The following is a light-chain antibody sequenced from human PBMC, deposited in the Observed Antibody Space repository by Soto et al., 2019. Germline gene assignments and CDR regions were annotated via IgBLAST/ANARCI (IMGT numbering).Light chain of an antibody. CDR2: GAS. CDR1: QSVSNNY. CDR3: QQYGSSGT. V-gene: IGKV3-20*01. J-gene: IGKJ1*01. Sequence: EIVMTPSPATLSVSPVERATLSCRASQSVSNNYLAWYQQKPGQAPRLLIYGASNRATGIPDRFSGSGSGTDFTLTISRLEPEDFAVYYCQQYGSSGTFGQGTKVDIK.